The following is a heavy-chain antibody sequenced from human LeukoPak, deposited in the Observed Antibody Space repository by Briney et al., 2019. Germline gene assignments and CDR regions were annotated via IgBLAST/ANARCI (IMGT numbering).Heavy chain of an antibody. V-gene: IGHV5-51*01. CDR1: GYSFTSYW. CDR2: IYPGDSDT. D-gene: IGHD2-21*02. CDR3: ARSHCGGDCSLYYFDY. Sequence: GESLKISCKGSGYSFTSYWIGWVRQMPGKGLEWMGIIYPGDSDTRYSPSFQGQVTISADKSISTAYLQWSSLKASDTAMYYCARSHCGGDCSLYYFDYWGQGTLVTVSS. J-gene: IGHJ4*02.